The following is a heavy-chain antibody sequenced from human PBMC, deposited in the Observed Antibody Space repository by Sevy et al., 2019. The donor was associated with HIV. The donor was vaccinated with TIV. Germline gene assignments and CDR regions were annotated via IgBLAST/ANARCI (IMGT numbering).Heavy chain of an antibody. CDR3: AKVKWGVGATGGDFDY. V-gene: IGHV3-23*01. CDR2: ISGSGGTT. CDR1: GFTFDSYA. D-gene: IGHD1-26*01. Sequence: GGSLRLSCAASGFTFDSYAMTWVRQAPGKGLQWVSGISGSGGTTYYADSVKGRFTISRDNSKNTLYLQMNSLRAEDTAVYYCAKVKWGVGATGGDFDYCGQGTLVTVSS. J-gene: IGHJ4*02.